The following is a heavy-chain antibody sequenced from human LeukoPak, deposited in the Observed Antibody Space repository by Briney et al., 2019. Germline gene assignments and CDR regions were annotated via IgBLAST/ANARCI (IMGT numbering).Heavy chain of an antibody. Sequence: GGSLRLSCAASGFTFSTYWMRWVRQASGKGLVWDSRINNDGTSTSYADSVKGRFTVSRDNDKNTLYLQMNTPRAEDTAVYFCARANNDYFDYWGQGTLVTVSS. D-gene: IGHD2-8*01. CDR3: ARANNDYFDY. CDR2: INNDGTST. J-gene: IGHJ4*02. V-gene: IGHV3-74*01. CDR1: GFTFSTYW.